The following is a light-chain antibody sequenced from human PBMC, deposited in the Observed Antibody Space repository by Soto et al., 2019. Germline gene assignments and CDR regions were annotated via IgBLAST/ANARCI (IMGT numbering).Light chain of an antibody. Sequence: QSVLTQPPSVSGSPGQSVTISCTGTSSAVGGYDYVSWYQQQPGKAPKLLIYDVTKRPSGVPDRFSGSKSGNTASLTISGLQAEDEADFFCCSYGGSFPYVFGTGTKLTVL. V-gene: IGLV2-11*01. J-gene: IGLJ1*01. CDR3: CSYGGSFPYV. CDR1: SSAVGGYDY. CDR2: DVT.